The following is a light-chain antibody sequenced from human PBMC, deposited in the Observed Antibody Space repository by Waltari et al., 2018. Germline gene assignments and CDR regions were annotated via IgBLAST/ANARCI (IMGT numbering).Light chain of an antibody. J-gene: IGLJ1*01. CDR1: SSDVGIYTL. Sequence: QSALTQPASVSGSPGQSITISCTGTSSDVGIYTLFSWYQQPPGKAPKLMIYEGSKRPSGVSNRFSGSKSGNTASLTISGLQAEDEADYYCCSYAGSRNVFGTGTKVTVL. V-gene: IGLV2-23*03. CDR2: EGS. CDR3: CSYAGSRNV.